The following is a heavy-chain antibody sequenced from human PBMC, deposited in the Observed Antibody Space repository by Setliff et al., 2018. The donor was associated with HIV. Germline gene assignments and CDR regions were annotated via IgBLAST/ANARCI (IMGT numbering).Heavy chain of an antibody. Sequence: GGSLRLSCVGSGFTFKTYSMNWVRQAPGKGLVWVSRINADGSITDYADSVKGRFTISRDNAKNTLYMQMNSLRAEDTAVYYCARPYTVWVYGMDVWGQGTTVTVSS. D-gene: IGHD2-8*01. CDR3: ARPYTVWVYGMDV. J-gene: IGHJ6*02. CDR1: GFTFKTYS. CDR2: INADGSIT. V-gene: IGHV3-74*01.